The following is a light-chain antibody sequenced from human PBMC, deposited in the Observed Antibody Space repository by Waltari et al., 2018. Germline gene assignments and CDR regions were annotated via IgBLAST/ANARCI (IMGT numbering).Light chain of an antibody. CDR1: DLGSKY. CDR2: EDR. J-gene: IGLJ2*01. CDR3: QAWGDTSVV. Sequence: SYELTQPPSVSVSPGQTASIVRSGDDLGSKYVSWYQQKPGKRPVLVIYEDRKRPSGIPERFSGSNSGNTATLTVSGTQAMDEADYYCQAWGDTSVVFGGGTKLTVL. V-gene: IGLV3-1*01.